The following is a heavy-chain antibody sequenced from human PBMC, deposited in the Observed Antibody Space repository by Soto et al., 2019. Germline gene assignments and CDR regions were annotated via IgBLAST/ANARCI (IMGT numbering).Heavy chain of an antibody. CDR1: GDPFSNNQ. D-gene: IGHD4-4*01. Sequence: ASVKVSCKASGDPFSNNQILWVRLAPGQGLEWMGGINPKIDDTNYAQKFQGRLTMTRDTSIDTAYLELNGLTSDDTATYYCARKPSLDYIRWGLDPWGQGTLVTVSS. CDR3: ARKPSLDYIRWGLDP. CDR2: INPKIDDT. J-gene: IGHJ5*02. V-gene: IGHV1-2*02.